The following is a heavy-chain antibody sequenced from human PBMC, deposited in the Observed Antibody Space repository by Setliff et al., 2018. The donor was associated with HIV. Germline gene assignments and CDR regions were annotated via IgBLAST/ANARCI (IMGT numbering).Heavy chain of an antibody. Sequence: GGSLRLSCVTSGLTFTNAWMSWVRQAPGKGLEWVGRVKSQSNGGTIDYGESVKGRFTMSRDDLKATVHLEMNSLKVEDTAVYYCTTVGYCRGTTCRSAFDIWGQGTMVTVSS. CDR2: VKSQSNGGTI. CDR1: GLTFTNAW. J-gene: IGHJ3*02. CDR3: TTVGYCRGTTCRSAFDI. D-gene: IGHD2-2*03. V-gene: IGHV3-15*01.